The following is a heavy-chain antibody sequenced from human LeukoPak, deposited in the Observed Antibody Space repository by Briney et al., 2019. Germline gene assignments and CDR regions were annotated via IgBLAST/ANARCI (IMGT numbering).Heavy chain of an antibody. Sequence: PEASVKVSCKVSGYTLTELSMHWVRQAPGKGLEWMGGFDPEDGETIYAQKFQGRVTMTRDTSTSTVYMELSSLRSEDTAVYYCARGRITMVRGGGRYFDYWGQGTLVTVSS. J-gene: IGHJ4*02. D-gene: IGHD3-10*01. CDR3: ARGRITMVRGGGRYFDY. V-gene: IGHV1-24*01. CDR1: GYTLTELS. CDR2: FDPEDGET.